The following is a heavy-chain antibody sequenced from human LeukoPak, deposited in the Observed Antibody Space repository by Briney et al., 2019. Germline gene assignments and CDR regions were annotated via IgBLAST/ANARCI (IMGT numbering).Heavy chain of an antibody. CDR3: ARRGDGGRSFDY. CDR1: GFTVSAYA. J-gene: IGHJ4*02. V-gene: IGHV3-53*01. Sequence: GVSLRLSCAASGFTVSAYAMAWVRQAPGKGLEWVSTIYDDNTYYADSVTGRFTISRDNSKNTLFLQMNSLRAEDTAVYYCARRGDGGRSFDYWGQGTLVTVSS. D-gene: IGHD4-23*01. CDR2: IYDDNT.